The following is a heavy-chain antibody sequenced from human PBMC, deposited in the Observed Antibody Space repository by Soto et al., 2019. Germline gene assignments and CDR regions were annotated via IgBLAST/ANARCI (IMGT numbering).Heavy chain of an antibody. D-gene: IGHD3-10*01. CDR1: GFKFDSYA. J-gene: IGHJ4*02. CDR3: AKDNGNYGSGTFFR. CDR2: LSGTGDST. Sequence: EVQLLESGGALVQPGGSLRLSCAASGFKFDSYAMSWVRQAPGKGLECVSALSGTGDSTDYADSVKGRFTISRDDSKTTLYLQMSSLRAEDTAVYYCAKDNGNYGSGTFFRWGQGTLVTVSS. V-gene: IGHV3-23*01.